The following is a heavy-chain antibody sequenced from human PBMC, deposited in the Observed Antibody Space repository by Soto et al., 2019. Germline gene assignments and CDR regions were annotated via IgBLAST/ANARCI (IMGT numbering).Heavy chain of an antibody. D-gene: IGHD3-3*01. V-gene: IGHV1-69*01. CDR3: AREGKTIFGVVRGNYGMDV. J-gene: IGHJ6*02. CDR1: GGTFSSYA. Sequence: QVQLVQSGAEVQKPGSSVKVSCKASGGTFSSYAISWVRQAPGQGLEWMGGIIPIFGTANYAQKFQGRVTITADESTSTAYMELSSLRSEDTAVYYCAREGKTIFGVVRGNYGMDVWGQGTTVTVSS. CDR2: IIPIFGTA.